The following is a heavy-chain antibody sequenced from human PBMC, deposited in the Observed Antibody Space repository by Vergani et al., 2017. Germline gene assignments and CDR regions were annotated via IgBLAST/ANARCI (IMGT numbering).Heavy chain of an antibody. CDR3: TRVRLDDSYAYFDY. CDR2: IYYSGRT. J-gene: IGHJ4*02. CDR1: GGSISSGDYY. D-gene: IGHD3-16*01. Sequence: QVQLQESGPGLVKPSQTLSLTCKVSGGSISSGDYYWSWIRQPPGKGLEWIGNIYYSGRTYYNPSLKSRVTVSVDTSKNQFSLKLSSVTAADTAVYYCTRVRLDDSYAYFDYWGQGTLVTVSP. V-gene: IGHV4-30-4*08.